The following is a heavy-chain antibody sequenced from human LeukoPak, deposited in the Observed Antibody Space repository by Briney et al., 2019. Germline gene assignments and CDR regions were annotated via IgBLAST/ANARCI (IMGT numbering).Heavy chain of an antibody. CDR3: ARSDGSGSYSPDYYYGMDV. CDR2: IYYSGST. V-gene: IGHV4-59*01. D-gene: IGHD3-10*01. J-gene: IGHJ6*02. Sequence: SETLSLTCTVSGGSISSYYWSWIRQPPGKGLEWIGYIYYSGSTNYNPFLKNRVTISVDTSKNQFSLKLSSVTAADTAVYYCARSDGSGSYSPDYYYGMDVWGQGTTVTVSS. CDR1: GGSISSYY.